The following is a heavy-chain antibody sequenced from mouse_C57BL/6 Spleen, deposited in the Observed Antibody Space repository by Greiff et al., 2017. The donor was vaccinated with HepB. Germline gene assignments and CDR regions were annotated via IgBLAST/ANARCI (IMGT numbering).Heavy chain of an antibody. CDR2: IDPSDSYT. CDR1: GYTFTSYW. CDR3: ARGGLLRSSMDY. V-gene: IGHV1-50*01. D-gene: IGHD1-1*01. Sequence: VQLQQSGPELVKPGASVKLSCKASGYTFTSYWMQWVKQRPGQGLEWIGEIDPSDSYTNYNQKFKGKATLTVDTSSSTAYMQLSSLTSEDSAVYYCARGGLLRSSMDYWGQGTSVTVSS. J-gene: IGHJ4*01.